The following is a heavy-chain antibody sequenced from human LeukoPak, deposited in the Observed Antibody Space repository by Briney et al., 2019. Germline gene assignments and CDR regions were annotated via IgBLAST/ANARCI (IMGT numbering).Heavy chain of an antibody. V-gene: IGHV4-61*02. CDR1: GGSISSGSYY. CDR3: ARGAAAGLDP. J-gene: IGHJ5*02. D-gene: IGHD6-13*01. CDR2: IYTSGST. Sequence: SETLSLTCTVSGGSISSGSYYWSWIRQPAGKGLEWIGRIYTSGSTNYNPSLKSRVTISVDTSKNQLSLKLSSVTAADTAVYYCARGAAAGLDPWGQGTLVTVSS.